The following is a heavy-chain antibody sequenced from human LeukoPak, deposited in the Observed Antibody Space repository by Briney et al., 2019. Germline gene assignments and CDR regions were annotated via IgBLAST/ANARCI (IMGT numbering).Heavy chain of an antibody. J-gene: IGHJ3*02. Sequence: PSETLSLTCTVSGGSISSGSYYWSWIRQPPGKGLEWIGYIYYSGSTNYNPSLKSRVTISVDTSKNQFSLKLSSVTAADTAVYYCARHVVYSSGWYFSAFDIWGQGTMVTVSS. CDR3: ARHVVYSSGWYFSAFDI. D-gene: IGHD6-19*01. V-gene: IGHV4-61*01. CDR2: IYYSGST. CDR1: GGSISSGSYY.